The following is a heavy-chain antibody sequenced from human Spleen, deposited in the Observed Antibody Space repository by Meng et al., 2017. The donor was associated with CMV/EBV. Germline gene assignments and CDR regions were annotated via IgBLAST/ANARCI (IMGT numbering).Heavy chain of an antibody. CDR1: GGSIRSYY. CDR2: IYSSGST. J-gene: IGHJ5*02. V-gene: IGHV4-4*07. Sequence: VQLQESGAGLVKPSETLSLTCSVAGGSIRSYYWSWIRQPAGKGLEWIGHIYSSGSTNYNPSLKSRVTMSLDTSKSQFSLKLSSVTAADTAVYYCAGSGRSYWFDPWGQGTLVTVSS. D-gene: IGHD3-10*01. CDR3: AGSGRSYWFDP.